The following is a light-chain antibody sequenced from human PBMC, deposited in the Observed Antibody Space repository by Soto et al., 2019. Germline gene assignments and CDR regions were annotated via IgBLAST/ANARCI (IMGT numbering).Light chain of an antibody. J-gene: IGKJ1*01. CDR1: QSVSSRY. V-gene: IGKV3-20*01. CDR2: AAS. Sequence: EIVLTQSPVTLSLSPGERATLSCRASQSVSSRYFAWYQQKPGQAPRLLLYAASSRAAGIPDRVSGSGSGTDFSLTISRLEPEDFAVYYCHQYASARTFGPGTKVE. CDR3: HQYASART.